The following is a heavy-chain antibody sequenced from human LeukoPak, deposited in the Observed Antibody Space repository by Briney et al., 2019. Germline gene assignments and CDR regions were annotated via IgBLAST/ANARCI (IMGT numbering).Heavy chain of an antibody. V-gene: IGHV1-46*01. J-gene: IGHJ3*02. CDR2: TNPSGGST. CDR1: GSTFTSYD. Sequence: ASVKVSCEASGSTFTSYDINWVRQAPGQGLEWMGITNPSGGSTSYAQKFQGRVTMTRDTSTSTVYMELSSLRSEDTAVYYCSRWDDAFDIWGQGTMVTVSS. D-gene: IGHD1-26*01. CDR3: SRWDDAFDI.